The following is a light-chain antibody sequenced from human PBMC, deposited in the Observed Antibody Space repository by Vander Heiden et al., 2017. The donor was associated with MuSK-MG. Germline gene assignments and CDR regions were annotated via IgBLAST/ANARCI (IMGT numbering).Light chain of an antibody. Sequence: HSALTQPASVSASPGQSITISCTGTISDVGGYNLVSWYQQHPGKAPELIIYEVTNRPSGVSNRFSGSKSGNMASLTISGRQAEDEADYYCISYTSMSTWVFGGGTQLTVL. V-gene: IGLV2-14*01. CDR3: ISYTSMSTWV. CDR1: ISDVGGYNL. CDR2: EVT. J-gene: IGLJ3*02.